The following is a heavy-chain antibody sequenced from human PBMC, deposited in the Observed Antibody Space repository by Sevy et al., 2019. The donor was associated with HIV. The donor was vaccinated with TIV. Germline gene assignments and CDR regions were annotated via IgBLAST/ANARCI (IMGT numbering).Heavy chain of an antibody. CDR3: ARDLEFYDNGDYGPAFMPDY. CDR1: GFTFSSYG. J-gene: IGHJ4*02. Sequence: CLRLSCAASGFTFSSYGMHWVRQAPGKGLERVALIWFDGSNTYYADSVKGRFTLSRDIAKNTLHLQMNSLRGEDTAVSYCARDLEFYDNGDYGPAFMPDYWGQGTLVSVSS. V-gene: IGHV3-33*04. CDR2: IWFDGSNT. D-gene: IGHD4-17*01.